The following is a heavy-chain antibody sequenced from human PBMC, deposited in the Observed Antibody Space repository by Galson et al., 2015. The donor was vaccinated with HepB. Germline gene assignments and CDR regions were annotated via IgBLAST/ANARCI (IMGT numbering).Heavy chain of an antibody. J-gene: IGHJ4*02. CDR3: AIWDVDTAMVVIDY. CDR1: GGSISSSSYY. V-gene: IGHV4-39*07. Sequence: SETLSLTCTVSGGSISSSSYYWGWIRQPPGKGLEWIGSIYYSGSTYYNPSLKSRVTISVDTSKNQFSLKLSSVTAADTAVYYCAIWDVDTAMVVIDYWGQGTLVTVSS. CDR2: IYYSGST. D-gene: IGHD5-18*01.